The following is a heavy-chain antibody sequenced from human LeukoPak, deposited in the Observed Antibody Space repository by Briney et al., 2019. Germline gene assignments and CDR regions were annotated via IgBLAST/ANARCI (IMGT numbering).Heavy chain of an antibody. CDR3: ARASDPWLQLT. CDR2: IKGDGSEK. Sequence: PGGSLRLSCAASGFTFRNYWTSWVRQAPGKGLEWLGNIKGDGSEKRYADSVRGRSTISGDNAQTSLYLQMNSLRAEDTAVYYCARASDPWLQLTWGQGTLVTVSS. CDR1: GFTFRNYW. J-gene: IGHJ5*02. V-gene: IGHV3-7*05. D-gene: IGHD5-24*01.